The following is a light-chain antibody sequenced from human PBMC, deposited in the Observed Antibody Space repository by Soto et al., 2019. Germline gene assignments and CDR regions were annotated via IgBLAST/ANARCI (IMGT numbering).Light chain of an antibody. CDR2: DVS. CDR3: CSYGGNYTPYV. Sequence: QSALTQPRSVSGSPGQSVTISCTGTSSDVGGYNYVSWYQQHPGKAPKVMIYDVSKRPSGVPDRFSGSKSGNTASLTISGLQAEDEADYYCCSYGGNYTPYVFGTGTKLTVL. V-gene: IGLV2-11*01. J-gene: IGLJ1*01. CDR1: SSDVGGYNY.